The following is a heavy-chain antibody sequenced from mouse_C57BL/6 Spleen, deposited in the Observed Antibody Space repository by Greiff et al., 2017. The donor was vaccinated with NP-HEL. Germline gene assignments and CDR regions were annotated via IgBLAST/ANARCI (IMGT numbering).Heavy chain of an antibody. V-gene: IGHV1-64*01. J-gene: IGHJ4*01. CDR1: GYTFTSYW. CDR3: ERDYYGTYAMDD. Sequence: QVQLQQPGAELVKPGASVKLSCEASGYTFTSYWMHWVKQRPGQGLEWIGMIHPNSGGTNYNEKFKSKATLTVDKSSSTAYMLLSSLTSEDSAVYYCERDYYGTYAMDDRGTATSVTVSS. D-gene: IGHD1-1*01. CDR2: IHPNSGGT.